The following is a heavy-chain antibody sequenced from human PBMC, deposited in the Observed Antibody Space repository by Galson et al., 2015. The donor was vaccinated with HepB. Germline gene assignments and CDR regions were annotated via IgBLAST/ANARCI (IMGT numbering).Heavy chain of an antibody. Sequence: CAISGDSVSSNSAAWNWIRQSPSRGLEWLGRTYYRSKWYNDYAVSVKSRITINPDTSKNQFSLQLNSVTPEDTAVYYCARDLETVTTQLYGGYFDYWGQGTLVTVSS. D-gene: IGHD4-17*01. CDR3: ARDLETVTTQLYGGYFDY. V-gene: IGHV6-1*01. J-gene: IGHJ4*02. CDR2: TYYRSKWYN. CDR1: GDSVSSNSAA.